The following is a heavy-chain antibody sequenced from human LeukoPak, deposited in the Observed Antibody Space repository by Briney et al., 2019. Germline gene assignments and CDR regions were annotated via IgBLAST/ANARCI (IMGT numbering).Heavy chain of an antibody. V-gene: IGHV3-48*01. CDR2: ISSSSSTI. CDR3: ARVERWGLFDY. Sequence: AGGSLRLSCAASGFTFSSYEMNWVRQAPGKGLEWVSHISSSSSTIYYADSVKGRFTISRDNAKNSLYLQMNSLRAEDTAVYYCARVERWGLFDYWGRGTLVTVSS. CDR1: GFTFSSYE. J-gene: IGHJ4*02. D-gene: IGHD2-21*02.